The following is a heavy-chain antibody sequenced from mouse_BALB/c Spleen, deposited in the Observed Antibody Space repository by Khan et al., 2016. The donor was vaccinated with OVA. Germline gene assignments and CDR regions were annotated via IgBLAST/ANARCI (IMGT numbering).Heavy chain of an antibody. V-gene: IGHV3-8*02. CDR1: GDSITSGY. D-gene: IGHD1-2*01. CDR2: INYSGST. J-gene: IGHJ2*01. CDR3: ARYNGFYYFDY. Sequence: EVKLEESGPSLVKPSQTLSLTCSVTGDSITSGYWNWIRKFPGNKLEYMGYINYSGSTYYNPSLKSRISITRDTSKNQFYLQLNSVTTEDTATYFCARYNGFYYFDYWGQGSTLTVSS.